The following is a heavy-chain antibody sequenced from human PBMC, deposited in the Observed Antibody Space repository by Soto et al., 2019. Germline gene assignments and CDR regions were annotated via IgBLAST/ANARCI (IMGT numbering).Heavy chain of an antibody. CDR3: AKDLRIAAAIIWFVP. V-gene: IGHV3-30*18. D-gene: IGHD6-13*01. CDR2: ISYDGSNK. CDR1: GFTFSSYG. Sequence: GGSLRLSCAASGFTFSSYGMHWVRQAPGKGLEWVAVISYDGSNKYYAGSVKGRFTVSRDNSKNTLYLQMNSLRAEDTAVYYCAKDLRIAAAIIWFVPWGPGTLVTVSS. J-gene: IGHJ5*02.